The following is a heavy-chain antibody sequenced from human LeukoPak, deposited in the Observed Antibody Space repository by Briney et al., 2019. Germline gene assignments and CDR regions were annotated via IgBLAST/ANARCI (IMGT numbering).Heavy chain of an antibody. CDR2: INPNSGGT. J-gene: IGHJ4*02. V-gene: IGHV1-2*02. Sequence: ASVKVSCKASGYTFTGYYMHWVRQAPGQGLEWMGWINPNSGGTNYAQKFQGRVTMTRDTSITTAYMELTSLRSDDTAVYYCAKDLFYSVSGTYYNVGRVFNYWGQGTLVTVSS. CDR1: GYTFTGYY. CDR3: AKDLFYSVSGTYYNVGRVFNY. D-gene: IGHD3-10*01.